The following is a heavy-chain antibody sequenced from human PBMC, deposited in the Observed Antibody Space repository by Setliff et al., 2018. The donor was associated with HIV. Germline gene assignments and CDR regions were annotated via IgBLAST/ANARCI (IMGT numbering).Heavy chain of an antibody. J-gene: IGHJ5*02. CDR2: IYYSGST. CDR3: AMGLGGYCSSVSCYEADH. Sequence: SETLSLTCTVSGGSISSTSYYWGWIRQPPGKGREWSGSIYYSGSTNYNPSHKSRFTTSVDTSKNQFSLRLSSVTAADTAVYYCAMGLGGYCSSVSCYEADHWGQGTLVTVSS. D-gene: IGHD2-2*01. V-gene: IGHV4-39*07. CDR1: GGSISSTSYY.